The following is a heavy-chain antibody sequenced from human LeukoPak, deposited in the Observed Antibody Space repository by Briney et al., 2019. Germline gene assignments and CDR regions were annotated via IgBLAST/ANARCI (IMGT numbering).Heavy chain of an antibody. J-gene: IGHJ4*02. D-gene: IGHD5-24*01. V-gene: IGHV4-30-2*01. CDR3: AGDLGDGYNRD. CDR2: IYHTGST. Sequence: SETLSLTCDVSGGSISSGGYSWSWIRQPPGKGLEWIGYIYHTGSTNYNPSLKSRVTISVDRSKNQFSLKVTSVTAADTAVYYCAGDLGDGYNRDWGQGTLVTVSS. CDR1: GGSISSGGYS.